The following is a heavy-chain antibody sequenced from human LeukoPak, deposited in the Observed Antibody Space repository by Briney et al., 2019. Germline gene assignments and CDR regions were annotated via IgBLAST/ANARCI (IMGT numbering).Heavy chain of an antibody. D-gene: IGHD3-10*01. J-gene: IGHJ3*02. Sequence: GGSLRLSCAASGFTFISYDMHWVRQPTGKGLEWVSGIDTAGGTYYAGSVKGRFTISRENAKNSLSLQMNSLRAGDTAVYYWARRRSGLGSYSDVFDIWGQGTMVTVSS. CDR3: ARRRSGLGSYSDVFDI. V-gene: IGHV3-13*04. CDR2: IDTAGGT. CDR1: GFTFISYD.